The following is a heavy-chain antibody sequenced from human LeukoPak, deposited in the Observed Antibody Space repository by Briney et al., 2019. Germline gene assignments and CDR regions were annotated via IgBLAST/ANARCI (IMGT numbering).Heavy chain of an antibody. CDR1: GYSFTSYW. CDR2: IYPGDSDT. J-gene: IGHJ4*02. D-gene: IGHD3-10*01. Sequence: RHGESLKISCKGSGYSFTSYWIGWVRQMPGKGLEWMGIIYPGDSDTRYSPSFQGQVTISADKSISTAYLQWNSLKASDTAMYYCARSGRSSSNYFDYWGQGTLVTVSS. CDR3: ARSGRSSSNYFDY. V-gene: IGHV5-51*01.